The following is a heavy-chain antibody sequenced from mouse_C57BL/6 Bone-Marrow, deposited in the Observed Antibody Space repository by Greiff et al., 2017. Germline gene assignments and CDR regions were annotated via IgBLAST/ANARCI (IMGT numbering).Heavy chain of an antibody. CDR3: ARGDGDGGCAY. CDR2: IYPRSGNT. V-gene: IGHV1-81*01. J-gene: IGHJ3*01. CDR1: GYTFTSYG. Sequence: QVQLKESGAELARPGASVKLSCKASGYTFTSYGISWVKQRTGQGLEWIGEIYPRSGNTYYNEKFKGKATLTADKSSSTAYMELRSLTSEDSAVYFCARGDGDGGCAYWGQGTLVTVSA. D-gene: IGHD3-3*01.